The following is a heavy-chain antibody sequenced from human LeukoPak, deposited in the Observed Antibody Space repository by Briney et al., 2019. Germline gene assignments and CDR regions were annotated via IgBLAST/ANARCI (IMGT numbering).Heavy chain of an antibody. CDR2: IHHSGST. V-gene: IGHV4-39*01. CDR1: GDAITSDKYY. CDR3: ARLSIAGATYWYFDL. D-gene: IGHD1-26*01. J-gene: IGHJ2*01. Sequence: SETLSLTCTVSGDAITSDKYYWGWIRQPPGKGLEWIGNIHHSGSTYYSPSLKSRVTISVDTSKNQFSLRLNSVTAADTAIYYCARLSIAGATYWYFDLWGRGTLVTVSS.